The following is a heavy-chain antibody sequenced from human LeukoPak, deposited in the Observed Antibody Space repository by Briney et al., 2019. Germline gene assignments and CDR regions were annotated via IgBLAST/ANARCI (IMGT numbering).Heavy chain of an antibody. CDR3: AELGITMIGGV. CDR1: GFTFSGYV. CDR2: ISSSGSNI. D-gene: IGHD3-10*02. V-gene: IGHV3-48*03. J-gene: IGHJ6*04. Sequence: GGSLRLSCAASGFTFSGYVMNWVRQAPGKGLEWVSYISSSGSNIYYAGSVKGRFTISRDNAKNSLYLQMNSLRAEDTAVYYCAELGITMIGGVWGKGTTVTISS.